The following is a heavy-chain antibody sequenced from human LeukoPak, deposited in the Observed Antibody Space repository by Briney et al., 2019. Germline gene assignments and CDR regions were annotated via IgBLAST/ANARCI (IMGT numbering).Heavy chain of an antibody. CDR3: AKTLTDYDILTGYYPYFDY. CDR2: ISSSGSTI. D-gene: IGHD3-9*01. V-gene: IGHV3-48*03. CDR1: GFTFSSYE. J-gene: IGHJ4*02. Sequence: GGSLRLSCAASGFTFSSYEMNWVRQAPGKGLEWVSYISSSGSTIYYADSVKGRFTISRDNPKNTLYLQMNSLRAEDTAVYYCAKTLTDYDILTGYYPYFDYWGQGTLVTVSS.